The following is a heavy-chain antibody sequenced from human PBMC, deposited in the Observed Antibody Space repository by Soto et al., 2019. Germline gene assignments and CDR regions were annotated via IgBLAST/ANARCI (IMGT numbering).Heavy chain of an antibody. CDR1: RPTLSSYA. V-gene: IGHV3-30-3*01. CDR3: ARDTPRDFGSGYYPTDFDY. Sequence: PRGPLPLSRAATRPTLSSYAIRLFRQAPGPGLLWVAVISYDGSNKSYADSVKGRFTISRDNSQNTLYLQMNSLRAEDTAVYYCARDTPRDFGSGYYPTDFDYWGQGTLVTVSS. D-gene: IGHD3-3*01. CDR2: ISYDGSNK. J-gene: IGHJ4*02.